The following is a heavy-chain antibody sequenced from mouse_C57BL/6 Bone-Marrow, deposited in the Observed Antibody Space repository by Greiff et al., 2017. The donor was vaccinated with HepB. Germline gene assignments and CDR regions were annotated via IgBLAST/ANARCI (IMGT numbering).Heavy chain of an antibody. V-gene: IGHV1-76*01. CDR3: ARSSFYYMMDY. D-gene: IGHD2-1*01. CDR2: IYPGSGNT. J-gene: IGHJ4*01. CDR1: GYTFTDYY. Sequence: VQLQQSGAELVRPGASVKLSCKASGYTFTDYYINWVKQRPGQGLEWIARIYPGSGNTYYNEKFKGKATLTAEKSSSTAYMQLSSLTSEDSAVYFCARSSFYYMMDYWGQGTSVTVSS.